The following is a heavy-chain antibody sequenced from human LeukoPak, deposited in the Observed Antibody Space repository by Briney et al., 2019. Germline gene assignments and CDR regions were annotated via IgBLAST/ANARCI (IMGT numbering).Heavy chain of an antibody. CDR1: GFTFSTYN. V-gene: IGHV3-48*02. CDR2: ITTRSDEI. Sequence: GGSLRLSCAASGFTFSTYNMNWVRQAPGKGLEWISYITTRSDEIYYADSVKGQFTISRDNARSSLYLQMNSLRDEDTAVYYCVTRVVGAMPFDHWGQGTLVTVSS. J-gene: IGHJ4*02. D-gene: IGHD1-26*01. CDR3: VTRVVGAMPFDH.